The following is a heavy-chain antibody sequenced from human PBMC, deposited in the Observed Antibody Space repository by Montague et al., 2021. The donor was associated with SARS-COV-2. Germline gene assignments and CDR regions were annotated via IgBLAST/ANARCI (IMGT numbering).Heavy chain of an antibody. CDR2: IYYSGST. CDR1: GGATSRSY. J-gene: IGHJ4*02. Sequence: SETLSLTCTVSGGATSRSYWSWIRQPPGKGLEWIGYIYYSGSTNYNPSLKSRVTISVDTSKNQFSLKLRSVTAADTAVYYCARGQLWFDYWGQGTLVTVSS. V-gene: IGHV4-59*08. CDR3: ARGQLWFDY. D-gene: IGHD5-18*01.